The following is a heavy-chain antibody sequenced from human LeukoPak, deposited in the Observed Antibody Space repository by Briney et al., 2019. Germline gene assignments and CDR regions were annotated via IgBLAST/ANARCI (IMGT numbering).Heavy chain of an antibody. D-gene: IGHD3-10*01. V-gene: IGHV4-38-2*02. CDR2: IYHSGST. Sequence: SETLSLTCTVSGGSISSYYWSWIRQPPGKGLEWIGSIYHSGSTYYNPSLKSRVTISVDTSKNQFSLKLSSVTAADTAVYYCASDYYYGSKDYWGQGTLVTVSS. J-gene: IGHJ4*02. CDR3: ASDYYYGSKDY. CDR1: GGSISSYY.